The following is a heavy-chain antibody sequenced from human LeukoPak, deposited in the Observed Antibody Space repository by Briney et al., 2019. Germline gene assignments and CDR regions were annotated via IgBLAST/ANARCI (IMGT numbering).Heavy chain of an antibody. CDR1: GFTFGDYA. Sequence: GGSLRLSCTASGFTFGDYAMSWVRQAPGKGLEWVGFIRSKAYGGTTEYAASVKGRFTISRDDYRSIAYLQMNSLKTEDTAVYYCTSCYFYDSSGYWSSRIYDYYYGMDVWGQGTTVTVSS. CDR2: IRSKAYGGTT. V-gene: IGHV3-49*04. D-gene: IGHD3-22*01. CDR3: TSCYFYDSSGYWSSRIYDYYYGMDV. J-gene: IGHJ6*02.